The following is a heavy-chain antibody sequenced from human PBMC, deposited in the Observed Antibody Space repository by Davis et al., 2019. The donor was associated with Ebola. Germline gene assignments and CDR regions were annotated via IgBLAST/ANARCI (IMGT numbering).Heavy chain of an antibody. CDR3: ARAYSGSYRTFDY. J-gene: IGHJ4*02. CDR1: GGSISSHY. V-gene: IGHV4-59*11. Sequence: PSETLSLTCTVSGGSISSHYWSWIRQPPGKGLEWIGYIYYSGSTNYNPSLKSRVTISVDTSKNQFSLKLSSVTAADTAVYYCARAYSGSYRTFDYWGQGTLVTVSS. D-gene: IGHD1-26*01. CDR2: IYYSGST.